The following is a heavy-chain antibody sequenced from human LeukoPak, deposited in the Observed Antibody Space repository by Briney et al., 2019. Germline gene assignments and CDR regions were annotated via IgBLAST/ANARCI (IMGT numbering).Heavy chain of an antibody. CDR3: ARLPDP. CDR2: IYYSGST. V-gene: IGHV4-39*07. J-gene: IGHJ5*02. Sequence: SETLSLTCTVSGGSISSSSYYWGWIRQPPGKGLEWIGSIYYSGSTYYNPSLKSRVTISVDTSKNQFSLKLTSVTASDTAVYYCARLPDPWGQGTLVTVSS. CDR1: GGSISSSSYY.